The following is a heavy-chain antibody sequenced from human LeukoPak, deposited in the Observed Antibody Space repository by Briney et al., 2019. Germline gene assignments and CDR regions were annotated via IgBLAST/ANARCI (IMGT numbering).Heavy chain of an antibody. CDR3: ASGGPPITTFGVALIAFDS. J-gene: IGHJ3*02. V-gene: IGHV4-34*01. Sequence: PSETLSLTCAVYGGSFSGYYWSWIRQPPGKGLEWIGEINHSGSTNYNPSLKSRVTISVDTSKNQFSLKLSSVTAADTAVYYCASGGPPITTFGVALIAFDSGGQGRMVTVSS. CDR1: GGSFSGYY. CDR2: INHSGST. D-gene: IGHD3-3*01.